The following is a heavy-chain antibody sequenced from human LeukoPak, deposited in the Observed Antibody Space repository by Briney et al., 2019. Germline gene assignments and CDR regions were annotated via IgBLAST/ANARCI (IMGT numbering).Heavy chain of an antibody. CDR3: ARGKSNLYYYGMDV. V-gene: IGHV4-34*01. D-gene: IGHD1-14*01. Sequence: SETLSLTCAVYGGSFSGYYWSWIRQPPGKGLEWIGEINHSGSTNYNPSLKSRVTISVDTSKNQFSLKLSSVTAADTAVYYCARGKSNLYYYGMDVWGQGTTVTVSS. CDR2: INHSGST. CDR1: GGSFSGYY. J-gene: IGHJ6*02.